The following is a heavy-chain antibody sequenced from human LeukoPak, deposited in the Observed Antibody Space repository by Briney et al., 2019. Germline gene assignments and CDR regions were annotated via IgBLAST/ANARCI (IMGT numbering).Heavy chain of an antibody. Sequence: SETLSLTCTVSGGSISSADYYWSWIRQPPGQGLEWIGYIYYSGSTYYNPSLKSRVTISVDTSKNQFSLKLSSVTAADTAAYYCARHRGEWLGREYFQHWGQGTLVTVSS. J-gene: IGHJ1*01. CDR2: IYYSGST. D-gene: IGHD6-19*01. CDR3: ARHRGEWLGREYFQH. V-gene: IGHV4-39*01. CDR1: GGSISSADYY.